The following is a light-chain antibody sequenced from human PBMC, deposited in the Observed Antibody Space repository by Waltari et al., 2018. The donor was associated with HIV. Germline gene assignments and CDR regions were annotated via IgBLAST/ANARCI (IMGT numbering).Light chain of an antibody. CDR3: SAWDNTLNCWV. Sequence: QPGLNQPPSLSVGLGQTATLTCTGDSTNVDHQEAARLQHHQGHPPKVFSNRNNNRASGVSEKFSAFRSGKTVCLTITGLRPVDDADYVGSAWDNTLNCWVFGGGTQLTVL. CDR2: RNN. V-gene: IGLV10-54*04. J-gene: IGLJ3*02. CDR1: STNVDHQE.